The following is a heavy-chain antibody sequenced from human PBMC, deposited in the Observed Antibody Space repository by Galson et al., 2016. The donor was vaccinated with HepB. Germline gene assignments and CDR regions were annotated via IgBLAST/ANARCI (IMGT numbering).Heavy chain of an antibody. CDR2: INWSGDST. CDR3: ARGLVGSGMDV. D-gene: IGHD3-10*01. J-gene: IGHJ6*02. CDR1: GFTFDDYG. Sequence: SLRLSCAASGFTFDDYGMTWVRQAPGKGLEWVSGINWSGDSTAYADSVKGRLTISRDDAKNSLYLQMSSLRAEDTALYQCARGLVGSGMDVWGQGTTVTVSS. V-gene: IGHV3-20*01.